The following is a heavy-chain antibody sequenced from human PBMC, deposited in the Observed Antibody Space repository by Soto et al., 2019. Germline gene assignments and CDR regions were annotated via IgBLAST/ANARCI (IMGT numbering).Heavy chain of an antibody. CDR2: IIPLFGTT. D-gene: IGHD3-16*02. CDR3: ATNNRASYHFDY. CDR1: GGTFSSYA. V-gene: IGHV1-69*13. J-gene: IGHJ4*02. Sequence: SVKVSCKAFGGTFSSYAISWVRQAPGQGLEWMGGIIPLFGTTNYAPKFQGRVAITADERARTAYMDLSSLKSEDTAVYYCATNNRASYHFDYWGQGTMVTVSS.